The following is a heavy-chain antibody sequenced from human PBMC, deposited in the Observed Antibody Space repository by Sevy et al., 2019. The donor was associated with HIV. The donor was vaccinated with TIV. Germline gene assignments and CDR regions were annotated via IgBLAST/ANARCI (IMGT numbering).Heavy chain of an antibody. CDR2: ISAYNGNT. CDR1: GYTFTSYG. D-gene: IGHD2-15*01. J-gene: IGHJ5*02. V-gene: IGHV1-18*01. Sequence: ASVKVSCKASGYTFTSYGISWVRQAPGQGLEWMGWISAYNGNTNYAQKLQGRVTMTTDTSTSTAYMELRSLRSDDTAVYYCARDLTGLPGYCSGGSCYSKSSSWFDPWGQGTLVTVSS. CDR3: ARDLTGLPGYCSGGSCYSKSSSWFDP.